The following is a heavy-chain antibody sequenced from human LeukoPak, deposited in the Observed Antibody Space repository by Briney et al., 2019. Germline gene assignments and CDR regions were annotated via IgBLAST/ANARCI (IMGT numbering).Heavy chain of an antibody. CDR1: GYTFTSYD. CDR2: MNPNSGNT. CDR3: ARVGSGTPEDYFDY. D-gene: IGHD1-26*01. Sequence: ASVTVSCTASGYTFTSYDINWVRQATGQGLEWMGWMNPNSGNTGYAQKFQGRVTMTRNTSISTAYMELSSLRSEDTAVYYCARVGSGTPEDYFDYWGQGTLVTVSS. V-gene: IGHV1-8*01. J-gene: IGHJ4*02.